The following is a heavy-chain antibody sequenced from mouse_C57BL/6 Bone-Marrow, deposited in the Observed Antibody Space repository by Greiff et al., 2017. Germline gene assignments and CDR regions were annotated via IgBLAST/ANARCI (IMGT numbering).Heavy chain of an antibody. CDR2: ISSGGSYT. CDR1: GFTFSSYG. CDR3: ARHRYFDV. Sequence: DVQLVESGGDLVKPGGSLKLSCAASGFTFSSYGMSWVRQTPDKRLEWVATISSGGSYTYYTDSVKGRITISRDNAKNTLYLQVSSLKSEDTAMYYCARHRYFDVWGTGTTVTVSS. J-gene: IGHJ1*03. V-gene: IGHV5-6*01.